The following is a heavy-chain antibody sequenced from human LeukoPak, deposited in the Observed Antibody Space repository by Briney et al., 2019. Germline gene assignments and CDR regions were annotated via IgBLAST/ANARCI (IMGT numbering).Heavy chain of an antibody. J-gene: IGHJ4*02. CDR2: IYYSGST. V-gene: IGHV4-31*03. CDR1: GGSISSGGYY. Sequence: SETLSLTCTVSGGSISSGGYYWSWIRQHPGKGLEWIGYIYYSGSTYYNPSLKSRVTVSVDTSKNQFSLKLSSVTAADTAVYYCARAGDGYNFDYWGQGTLVTVSS. D-gene: IGHD5-24*01. CDR3: ARAGDGYNFDY.